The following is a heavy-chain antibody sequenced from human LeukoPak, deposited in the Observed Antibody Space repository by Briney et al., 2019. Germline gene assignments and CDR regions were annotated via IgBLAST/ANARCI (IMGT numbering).Heavy chain of an antibody. D-gene: IGHD4-23*01. Sequence: SVKVSCKASGGTFSSYAISWVRQAPGQGLEWMGRIIPILGIANYAQKFQGRVTITADKSTSTAYMELSSLRSEDTAVYYCARAPPTVVHFDYWGQGTLVTVSS. CDR1: GGTFSSYA. V-gene: IGHV1-69*04. CDR3: ARAPPTVVHFDY. CDR2: IIPILGIA. J-gene: IGHJ4*02.